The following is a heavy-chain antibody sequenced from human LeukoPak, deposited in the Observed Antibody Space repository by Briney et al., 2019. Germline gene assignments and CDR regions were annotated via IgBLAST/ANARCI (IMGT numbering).Heavy chain of an antibody. CDR1: GFTFSSYE. CDR2: ISSSGSTI. V-gene: IGHV3-48*03. D-gene: IGHD2-15*01. CDR3: ARDSPTVVAAFDY. Sequence: GGSLRLSCAASGFTFSSYEMNWVRQAPGKGLEWVSYISSSGSTIYYADSVKGRFTISRDNAKNSLYLQMNSLRAEDTAVYYCARDSPTVVAAFDYWGQGTLVTVSS. J-gene: IGHJ4*02.